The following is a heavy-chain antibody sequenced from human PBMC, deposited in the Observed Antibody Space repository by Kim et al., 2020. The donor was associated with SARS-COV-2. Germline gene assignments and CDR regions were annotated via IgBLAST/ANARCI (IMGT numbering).Heavy chain of an antibody. CDR2: IYPGDSDT. CDR3: ALGRPLDY. J-gene: IGHJ4*02. V-gene: IGHV5-51*01. Sequence: GESLKISCQGSADSFDGQWIAWVRQMPGKGLEWMGFIYPGDSDTRYSPSFEGQVTISADKSLNTAYLQWTSLKASDTASYYCALGRPLDYWGQGTPVTVSS. D-gene: IGHD7-27*01. CDR1: ADSFDGQW.